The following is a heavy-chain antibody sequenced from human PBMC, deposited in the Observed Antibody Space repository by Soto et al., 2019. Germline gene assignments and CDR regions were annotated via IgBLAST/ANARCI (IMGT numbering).Heavy chain of an antibody. V-gene: IGHV6-1*01. Sequence: PSQTLSLTCAIFGDSVSSNSAAWNWIRQSPSRGLEWLGRTYYRSKWYNDYAVSVKSRITINPHTSKNQFSLQLNSVTPEDTAVYYCARDAFGHGILCFGEAWNGVDVWGQGTTVTVSS. CDR3: ARDAFGHGILCFGEAWNGVDV. CDR2: TYYRSKWYN. D-gene: IGHD3-10*01. CDR1: GDSVSSNSAA. J-gene: IGHJ6*02.